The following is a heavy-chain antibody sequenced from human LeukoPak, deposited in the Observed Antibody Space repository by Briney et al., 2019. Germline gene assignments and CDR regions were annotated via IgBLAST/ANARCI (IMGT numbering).Heavy chain of an antibody. CDR1: GGSISSSSYY. V-gene: IGHV4-39*07. CDR3: ASSIRDVTVAFDY. Sequence: PSETLSLTCTVPGGSISSSSYYWGWIRQPPGKGLEWIGSIYYSGSTNYNPSLKSRVTISVDTSKNQFSLKLSSVTAADTAVYYCASSIRDVTVAFDYWGQGTLVTVSS. CDR2: IYYSGST. D-gene: IGHD2-21*02. J-gene: IGHJ4*02.